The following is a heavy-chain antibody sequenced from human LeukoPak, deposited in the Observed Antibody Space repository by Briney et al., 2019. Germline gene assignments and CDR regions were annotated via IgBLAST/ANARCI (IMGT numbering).Heavy chain of an antibody. D-gene: IGHD2-2*02. V-gene: IGHV1-2*02. CDR2: INPNSGGT. CDR3: AREKSVVPAAIYYFDY. J-gene: IGHJ4*02. CDR1: GYTFTGYY. Sequence: GASVKVSCKASGYTFTGYYMHWVRQAPGQGLEWMGWINPNSGGTNYAQKFQGRVTMTRDTSISTAYMELSRLRSDDTAVYYCAREKSVVPAAIYYFDYWGQGTLVTVSS.